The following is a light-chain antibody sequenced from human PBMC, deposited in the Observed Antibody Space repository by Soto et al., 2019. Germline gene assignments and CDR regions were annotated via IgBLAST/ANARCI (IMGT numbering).Light chain of an antibody. CDR1: QSISNY. CDR2: AAS. V-gene: IGKV1-39*01. CDR3: QQSYSTPWT. J-gene: IGKJ1*01. Sequence: DIQMTQSPSSLSASVGDRVTITCRASQSISNYLNWYQQKPGKAPKLLIYAASSLQSGVPSRFSGSGSGTDFTLIISSLQPEDFVTYFCQQSYSTPWTFGQGTKVEIK.